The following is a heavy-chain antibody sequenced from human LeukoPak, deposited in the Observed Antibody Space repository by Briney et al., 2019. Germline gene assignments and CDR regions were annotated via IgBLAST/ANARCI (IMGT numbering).Heavy chain of an antibody. CDR1: GFTVSSSY. CDR3: ARVEGSGSYYYSFNY. CDR2: IYSGGRT. V-gene: IGHV3-66*01. J-gene: IGHJ4*02. Sequence: GGSLRLSCAASGFTVSSSYMSWVRQAPGKGLEWVSVIYSGGRTYYADSVKGRFTISRDNSKNTLYLQMNSLRAEDTAVYYCARVEGSGSYYYSFNYWGRGTLVTVSS. D-gene: IGHD3-10*01.